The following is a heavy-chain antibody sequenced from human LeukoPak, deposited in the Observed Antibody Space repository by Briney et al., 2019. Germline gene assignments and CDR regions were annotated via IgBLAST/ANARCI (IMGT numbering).Heavy chain of an antibody. CDR1: GGSISSYY. CDR3: ASYGSGRRFGP. CDR2: IYYSGST. V-gene: IGHV4-59*01. J-gene: IGHJ5*02. D-gene: IGHD3-10*01. Sequence: SETLSLTCTVSGGSISSYYWSWIRQPPGKGLEWIGYIYYSGSTNYNPSLKSRVTISVDTSKSQFSLKLSSVTAADTAVYYCASYGSGRRFGPWGQGTLVTVSS.